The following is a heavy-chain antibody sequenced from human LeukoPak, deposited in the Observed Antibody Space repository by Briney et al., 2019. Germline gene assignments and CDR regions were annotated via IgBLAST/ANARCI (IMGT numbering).Heavy chain of an antibody. CDR1: GLPFSSYE. CDR3: ARAAKLGRAYSFDI. V-gene: IGHV3-21*01. CDR2: ISSGGSYI. Sequence: GGSLTLSCAASGLPFSSYEINWVRQAPGKGLEWVSSISSGGSYIYYAGSLKGRFTISRDNAKNSLYLQMNSLRAEDTAVYYCARAAKLGRAYSFDIWGQGTMVTVSS. J-gene: IGHJ3*02. D-gene: IGHD7-27*01.